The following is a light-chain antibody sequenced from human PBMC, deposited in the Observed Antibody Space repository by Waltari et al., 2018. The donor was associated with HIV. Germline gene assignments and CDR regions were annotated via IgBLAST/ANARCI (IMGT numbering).Light chain of an antibody. CDR2: EVN. Sequence: QPALTQPPSASGSPGQSVTISCTGTSRYIGAYNYVSWYQQHPGRAPNLLIYEVNKRPSGVPDRFSGSKSANTASLTVSGLQAEDEADYYCSSYAGNNNYVFGTGTRVTVL. CDR1: SRYIGAYNY. CDR3: SSYAGNNNYV. V-gene: IGLV2-8*01. J-gene: IGLJ1*01.